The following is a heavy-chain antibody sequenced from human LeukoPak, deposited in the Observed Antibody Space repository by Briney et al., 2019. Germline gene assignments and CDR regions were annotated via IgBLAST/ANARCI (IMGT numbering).Heavy chain of an antibody. CDR3: ARLLHSSSWYDY. J-gene: IGHJ4*02. CDR2: IYYSGST. D-gene: IGHD6-13*01. Sequence: SETLSLTCTVSGGSISSSSYYWGWIRQPPGKGLEWIGSIYYSGSTYYNPSLKSRVTISVDTSKNQFSLKLSSVTAADTAVYYCARLLHSSSWYDYWGQGTLVTVSS. CDR1: GGSISSSSYY. V-gene: IGHV4-39*01.